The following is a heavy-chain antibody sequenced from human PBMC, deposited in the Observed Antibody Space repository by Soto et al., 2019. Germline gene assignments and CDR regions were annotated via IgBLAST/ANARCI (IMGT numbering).Heavy chain of an antibody. CDR1: GFTFSSYA. Sequence: GGSLRLSCAASGFTFSSYAMSWVRQAPGKGLEWVSAISGSGGSTYYADSVKGRFTISRDNSKNTLYLQMNSLRAEDTAVYYCASDIVVVVAATLMGPPTTQVDYWGQGTLVTVSS. J-gene: IGHJ4*02. CDR3: ASDIVVVVAATLMGPPTTQVDY. D-gene: IGHD2-15*01. CDR2: ISGSGGST. V-gene: IGHV3-23*01.